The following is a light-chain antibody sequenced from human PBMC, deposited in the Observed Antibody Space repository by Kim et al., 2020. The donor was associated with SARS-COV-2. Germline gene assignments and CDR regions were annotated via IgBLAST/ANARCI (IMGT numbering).Light chain of an antibody. Sequence: RSISMPCIGSSRDIGGYKYVSWYQQHPGKPPKLLISDVSKRPSGVSTRFSGSKSGNTAALTISGLQSDDEADYYCSSYTAASTWVFGGGTQLTVL. CDR3: SSYTAASTWV. CDR1: SRDIGGYKY. CDR2: DVS. J-gene: IGLJ3*02. V-gene: IGLV2-14*04.